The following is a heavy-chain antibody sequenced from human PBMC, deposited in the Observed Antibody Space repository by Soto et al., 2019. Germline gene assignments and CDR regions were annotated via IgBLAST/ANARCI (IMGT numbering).Heavy chain of an antibody. Sequence: GGSLRLSCVVSGISFDDYAMYWVRQVPGKGLEWVSGINWDSGDIGYADSVKGRFTISRDNAKNSLYLQMNSLKTEDTALYYCAKDTAPGFYDANGHLDYWGQGTPVTVPQ. J-gene: IGHJ4*02. CDR1: GISFDDYA. CDR2: INWDSGDI. D-gene: IGHD2-8*01. CDR3: AKDTAPGFYDANGHLDY. V-gene: IGHV3-9*01.